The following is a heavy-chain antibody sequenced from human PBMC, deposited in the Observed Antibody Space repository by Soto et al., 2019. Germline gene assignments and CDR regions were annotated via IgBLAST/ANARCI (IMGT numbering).Heavy chain of an antibody. CDR3: SKQRGPSGYSYYGLEV. J-gene: IGHJ6*01. D-gene: IGHD2-15*01. V-gene: IGHV3-15*07. CDR1: GFDFTAAW. Sequence: QLVESGGGLVTPEKSVTLSCVGSGFDFTAAWMHWVRQAPGTGLEWVGRIKSRGNGGTMDYSAPVKGRFTISRDDSRNTVYLHMNSLKTEDTAVYFCSKQRGPSGYSYYGLEVWGQGSTVTVTS. CDR2: IKSRGNGGTM.